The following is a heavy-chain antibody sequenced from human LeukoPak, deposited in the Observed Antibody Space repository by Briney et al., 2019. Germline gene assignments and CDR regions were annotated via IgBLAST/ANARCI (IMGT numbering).Heavy chain of an antibody. CDR3: AGIGGTYPFDY. D-gene: IGHD3-16*01. CDR2: ITSSGNTI. Sequence: GGSLRLSCAASGFTFSSYSMNWVRQAPGKGLEWVLYITSSGNTIYYTDSVKGRFTISRDNAKNSLYLQMNNLRAEDTAVYYCAGIGGTYPFDYWGQGTLVTVSS. V-gene: IGHV3-48*01. J-gene: IGHJ4*02. CDR1: GFTFSSYS.